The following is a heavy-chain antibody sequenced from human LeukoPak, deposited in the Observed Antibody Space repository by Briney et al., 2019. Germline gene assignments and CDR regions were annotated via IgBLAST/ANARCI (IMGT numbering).Heavy chain of an antibody. Sequence: ASVKVSCKASGYTFTNYYIHWVRQAPGQGLEWMGIINPGGGSATYAQKFQGRVTMTSDTSTSTVHMDLISLRSEDTAVYYCARDSGFGYFDFWGQGTLVTVSS. V-gene: IGHV1-46*01. D-gene: IGHD1-1*01. CDR2: INPGGGSA. CDR3: ARDSGFGYFDF. J-gene: IGHJ4*02. CDR1: GYTFTNYY.